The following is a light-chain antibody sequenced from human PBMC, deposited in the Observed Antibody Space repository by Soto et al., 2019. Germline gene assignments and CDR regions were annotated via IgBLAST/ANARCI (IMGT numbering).Light chain of an antibody. V-gene: IGKV3-11*01. CDR2: DAS. J-gene: IGKJ3*01. CDR1: QSVSSS. CDR3: QQRSNWPPEVT. Sequence: EIVLTQSPDTLSLSPGERATLSCRASQSVSSSLACYQQKPGQAPRLLIYDASNRATGIPARFSGSGSGTDFTLTISSLEPEDFAVYYRQQRSNWPPEVTFGPGTKVDIK.